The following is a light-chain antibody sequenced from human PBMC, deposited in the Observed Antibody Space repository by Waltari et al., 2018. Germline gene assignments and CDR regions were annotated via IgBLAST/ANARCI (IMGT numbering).Light chain of an antibody. CDR1: SGDVGGYPY. Sequence: QSALTQPPSASGSPGQSVTISCTGTSGDVGGYPYVSWYQQHPGGAPKLIIYEVNKRPSGVPGRFSGSKSGNTASLTVSGPQAEDEAEYYCSSYSDSNNLVFGGGTKLTVL. CDR3: SSYSDSNNLV. V-gene: IGLV2-8*01. CDR2: EVN. J-gene: IGLJ2*01.